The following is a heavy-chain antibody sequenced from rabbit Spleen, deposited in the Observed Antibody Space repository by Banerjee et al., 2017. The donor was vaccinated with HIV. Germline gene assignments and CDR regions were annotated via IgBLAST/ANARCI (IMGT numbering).Heavy chain of an antibody. CDR2: IDSGSSGFT. CDR1: GVSFSISSY. V-gene: IGHV1S40*01. J-gene: IGHJ4*01. D-gene: IGHD1-1*01. CDR3: ARDSGSGAYIDGYFTL. Sequence: QSLEESGGDLVKPGASLTLTCTASGVSFSISSYMCWVRQAPGKGLEWIACIDSGSSGFTYFATWAKGRFTISKTSSTTVTLQLTSLTVADTATYFCARDSGSGAYIDGYFTLWGPGTLVPS.